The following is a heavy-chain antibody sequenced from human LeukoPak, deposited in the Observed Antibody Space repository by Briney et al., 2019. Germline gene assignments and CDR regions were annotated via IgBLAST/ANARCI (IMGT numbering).Heavy chain of an antibody. Sequence: GGSLRLSCAASGFTFSSYAMHWVRQAPGKGLEHVSAISSNGGSTYYANSVKGRFTISRDNSKNTLYLQMGSLRAEDMAVYYCARGGEYYYGSGSYYNGGDYWGQGTLVTVSS. CDR2: ISSNGGST. CDR3: ARGGEYYYGSGSYYNGGDY. CDR1: GFTFSSYA. D-gene: IGHD3-10*01. V-gene: IGHV3-64*01. J-gene: IGHJ4*02.